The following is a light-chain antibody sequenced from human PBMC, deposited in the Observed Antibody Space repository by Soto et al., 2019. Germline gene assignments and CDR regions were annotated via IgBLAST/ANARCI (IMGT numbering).Light chain of an antibody. Sequence: DIVMTHSPDSLAVSLGERATINCKSRQSVLYSSNNKNYLAWYQQKPGQPPKLLIYWASTRESGVPDRFSGSGSGTDFTLTISSLQAADVAVYYCQQYYSTPWTFGQGTKVDI. CDR3: QQYYSTPWT. CDR1: QSVLYSSNNKNY. CDR2: WAS. J-gene: IGKJ1*01. V-gene: IGKV4-1*01.